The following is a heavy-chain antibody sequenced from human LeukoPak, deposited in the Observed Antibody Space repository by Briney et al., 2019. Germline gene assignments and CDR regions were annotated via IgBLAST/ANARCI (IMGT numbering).Heavy chain of an antibody. CDR2: IIPIFGTA. CDR1: GGTFSSYA. Sequence: ASVKVSCKASGGTFSSYAISWVRQAPGQGLEWMGGIIPIFGTANYAQKFQGRVTITTDESTSTAYMELSSLRSEDTAVYYCATTAAGTAYYYYYMDVWGKGTTVTVSS. CDR3: ATTAAGTAYYYYYMDV. D-gene: IGHD6-13*01. V-gene: IGHV1-69*05. J-gene: IGHJ6*03.